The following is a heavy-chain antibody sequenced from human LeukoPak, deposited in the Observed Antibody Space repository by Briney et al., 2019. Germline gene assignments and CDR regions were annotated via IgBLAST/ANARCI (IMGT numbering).Heavy chain of an antibody. J-gene: IGHJ4*02. Sequence: ALVKVSCKASGYTFTSYDINWVRQATGQGLEWMGWMNPNSGNTGYAQKFQGRVTMTRNTSISTAYMELSSLRSEDTAVYYCARSLVAVAGDFDYWGQGTLVTVSS. V-gene: IGHV1-8*01. D-gene: IGHD6-19*01. CDR3: ARSLVAVAGDFDY. CDR2: MNPNSGNT. CDR1: GYTFTSYD.